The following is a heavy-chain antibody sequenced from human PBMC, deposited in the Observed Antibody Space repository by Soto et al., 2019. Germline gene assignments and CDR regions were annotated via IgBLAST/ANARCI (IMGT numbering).Heavy chain of an antibody. J-gene: IGHJ5*02. Sequence: QVQLQESGPGLVKPSQTLSLTCTVSGGSISSGGYYWSWIRQHQGKGLEWIGYIYYSGSTYYNPSLKSRVTISVDTSKNQFSLKLSSVTAADTAVYYCARGYGSGSWWFDPWGQGTLVTVSS. CDR1: GGSISSGGYY. D-gene: IGHD3-10*01. V-gene: IGHV4-31*03. CDR3: ARGYGSGSWWFDP. CDR2: IYYSGST.